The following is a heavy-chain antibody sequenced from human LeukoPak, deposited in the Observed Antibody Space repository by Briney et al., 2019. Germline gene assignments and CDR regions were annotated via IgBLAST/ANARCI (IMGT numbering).Heavy chain of an antibody. J-gene: IGHJ3*02. V-gene: IGHV4-30-2*01. Sequence: SETLSLTCTVSGGSISSGGYYWSWIRQPPGKGLEWIGYIYHSGSTYYNPSLKSRVTISVDRTKNQFSLKLSSVTAADTAVYYCARGTMIAVAFDIWGQGTMVTVSS. CDR1: GGSISSGGYY. D-gene: IGHD3-22*01. CDR2: IYHSGST. CDR3: ARGTMIAVAFDI.